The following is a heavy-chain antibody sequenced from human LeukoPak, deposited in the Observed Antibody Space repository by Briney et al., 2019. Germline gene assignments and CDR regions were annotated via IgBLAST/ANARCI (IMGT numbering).Heavy chain of an antibody. D-gene: IGHD3-10*01. J-gene: IGHJ4*02. CDR2: ISVSGGTT. V-gene: IGHV3-23*01. CDR1: GFTFSSYG. Sequence: GGSLRLSCAASGFTFSSYGMSWVRQAPGKGLQWVSGISVSGGTTHYADSVKGRFTISRGNSKHTLYLQMNSLRAKDTALYYCTKGFYDSGSSLSALDHWGQGTLVTVSS. CDR3: TKGFYDSGSSLSALDH.